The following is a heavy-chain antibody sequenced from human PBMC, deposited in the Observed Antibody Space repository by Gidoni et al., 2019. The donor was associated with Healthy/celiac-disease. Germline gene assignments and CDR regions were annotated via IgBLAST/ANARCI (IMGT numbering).Heavy chain of an antibody. CDR1: GFTFSSYA. CDR2: ISYDGSNK. J-gene: IGHJ4*02. V-gene: IGHV3-30*04. CDR3: ARVEIVVVPAAIRY. Sequence: QVQLVESGGGVVQPGRSIRRSCAASGFTFSSYAMHWVRQASGKGREWVAVISYDGSNKYYADSVKGPFTISRDNYKNTLYLQMNSLRAEDTAVYHCARVEIVVVPAAIRYWGQGTLVTVSS. D-gene: IGHD2-2*01.